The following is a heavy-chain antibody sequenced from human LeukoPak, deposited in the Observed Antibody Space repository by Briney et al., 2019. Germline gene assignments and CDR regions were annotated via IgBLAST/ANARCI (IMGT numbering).Heavy chain of an antibody. V-gene: IGHV3-7*01. J-gene: IGHJ4*02. CDR1: GFTFSSYW. Sequence: EGSLRLSCAASGFTFSSYWMSWVRQAPGKGLEWVANIKQDGSEKYYVDSVKGRFTISRDNAKNSLYLQMNSLRAEDTAVYYCARKAGSRLFDYWGQGTLVTVSS. CDR3: ARKAGSRLFDY. CDR2: IKQDGSEK.